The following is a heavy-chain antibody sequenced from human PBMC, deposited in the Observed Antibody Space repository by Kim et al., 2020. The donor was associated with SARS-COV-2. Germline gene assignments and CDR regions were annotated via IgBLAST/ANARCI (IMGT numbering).Heavy chain of an antibody. J-gene: IGHJ4*02. CDR3: ASGPWDGRNY. Sequence: SETLSLTCTVSGGSISSGDYYWTWIRQVPGRGLEWIGHTSYTGDTKYNVSLQSRVTISVDPSKNQISLNLRSVTVADTAVYYCASGPWDGRNYWGQGTLVSVSS. CDR1: GGSISSGDYY. V-gene: IGHV4-31*03. D-gene: IGHD1-26*01. CDR2: TSYTGDT.